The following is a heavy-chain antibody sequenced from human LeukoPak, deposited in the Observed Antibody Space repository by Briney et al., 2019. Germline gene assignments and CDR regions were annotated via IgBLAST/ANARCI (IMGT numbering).Heavy chain of an antibody. CDR3: ASGDGLVISFGIWSPSYQWDY. CDR2: INPNSGGT. J-gene: IGHJ4*02. V-gene: IGHV1-2*02. D-gene: IGHD3/OR15-3a*01. Sequence: GASVKVSCKASGYTFTGYYMHWVRRAPGQGLEWMGWINPNSGGTNYAQKFQGRVTMTRDTSISTAYMELSRLRSDDTAVYYCASGDGLVISFGIWSPSYQWDYWGQGTLVTVSS. CDR1: GYTFTGYY.